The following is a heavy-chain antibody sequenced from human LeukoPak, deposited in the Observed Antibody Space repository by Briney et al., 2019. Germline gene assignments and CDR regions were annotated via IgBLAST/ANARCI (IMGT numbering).Heavy chain of an antibody. V-gene: IGHV1-18*01. D-gene: IGHD3-3*01. CDR1: GYTFTSYG. CDR2: ISAYNGNT. J-gene: IGHJ5*02. Sequence: ASVKVSCKASGYTFTSYGISWVRQAPGQGLEWMRWISAYNGNTNYAQKLQGRVTMTTDTSTSTAYMELRSLRSDDTAVYYCARDQTSGLPPGWFDPWGQGTLVTVSS. CDR3: ARDQTSGLPPGWFDP.